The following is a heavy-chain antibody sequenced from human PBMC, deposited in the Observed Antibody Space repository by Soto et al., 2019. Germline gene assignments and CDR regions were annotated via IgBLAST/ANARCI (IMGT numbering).Heavy chain of an antibody. CDR2: IIPIFGTA. J-gene: IGHJ6*02. CDR3: ARWPLDSSGAIYYYYGMDV. V-gene: IGHV1-69*13. Sequence: SVKVSCKASGGTFSSYAISWVRQAPGQGLEWMGGIIPIFGTANYAQKFQGRVTITADESTSTAYMELSSLRSEDTAVYYCARWPLDSSGAIYYYYGMDVWGQGTTVTVSS. D-gene: IGHD3-22*01. CDR1: GGTFSSYA.